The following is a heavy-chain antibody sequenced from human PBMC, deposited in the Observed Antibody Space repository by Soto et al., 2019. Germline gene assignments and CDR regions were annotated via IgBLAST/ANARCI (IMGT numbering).Heavy chain of an antibody. CDR2: ISHDGSRK. CDR3: AKDVSRGPSVLRGFDL. CDR1: GFTFSSYG. V-gene: IGHV3-30*18. Sequence: QVQLVESGGSVVQPGTSLRLSCAASGFTFSSYGIHWVRQAPGKGLEWVALISHDGSRKEYAESQKGRFTISRDNSKNTVYLQMNRLRFEDTAVYFCAKDVSRGPSVLRGFDLWGQGTVVTVSS. D-gene: IGHD3-3*01. J-gene: IGHJ3*01.